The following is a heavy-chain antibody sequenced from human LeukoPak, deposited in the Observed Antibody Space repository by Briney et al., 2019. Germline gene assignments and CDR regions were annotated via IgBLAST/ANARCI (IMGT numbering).Heavy chain of an antibody. CDR2: ISSNFSYI. J-gene: IGHJ4*02. CDR1: GFTLSTYS. D-gene: IGHD6-13*01. CDR3: ARRNPGYSSSWYFNDY. V-gene: IGHV3-21*01. Sequence: PGGSLRLSCAASGFTLSTYSMNWVSQAPGKGLEWVSSISSNFSYIHYADSVKGRFTISRDNAKNSLYLQMSSLRAEDTAVYYCARRNPGYSSSWYFNDYWGQGTLVTVSS.